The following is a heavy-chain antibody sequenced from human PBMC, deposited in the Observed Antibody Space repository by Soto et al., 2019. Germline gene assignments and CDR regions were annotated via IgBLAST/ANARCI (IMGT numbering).Heavy chain of an antibody. CDR2: INQDGSQK. V-gene: IGHV3-7*01. CDR3: SRPLNS. Sequence: PGGSLRLSCAASGFTFSTWWMDWVRQTPGEGLEWVANINQDGSQKNYVDSVKGRFTISRDNAKNSLYLQMSSLTAEDSALYYCSRPLNSWGQGTLVTVSS. CDR1: GFTFSTWW. J-gene: IGHJ4*02.